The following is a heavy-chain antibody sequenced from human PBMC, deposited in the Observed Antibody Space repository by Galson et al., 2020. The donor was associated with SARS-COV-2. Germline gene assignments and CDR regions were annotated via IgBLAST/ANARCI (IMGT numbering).Heavy chain of an antibody. CDR2: ISGSGGST. Sequence: GGSLRLSCAASGFTFSSYAMSWVRQAPGKGLEWVSAISGSGGSTYYADSVKGRFTISRDNSKNTLYLQMNSLRAEDTAVYYCAKDPPPLYDILTGYYNLYYFDYWGQGTLVTVSS. V-gene: IGHV3-23*01. CDR1: GFTFSSYA. D-gene: IGHD3-9*01. J-gene: IGHJ4*02. CDR3: AKDPPPLYDILTGYYNLYYFDY.